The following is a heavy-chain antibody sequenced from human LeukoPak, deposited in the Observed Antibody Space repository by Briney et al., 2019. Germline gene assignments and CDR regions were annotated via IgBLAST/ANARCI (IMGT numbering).Heavy chain of an antibody. CDR2: ISSSSSYI. CDR3: ARDYTHTVVTTRLYYYGMDV. Sequence: PGGSLRLSCAASGFTFSSYSMNWVRQAPGKGLEWVSSISSSSSYIYYADSVKGRFTISRDNAKNSLYLQMNSLRAEDTAVYYCARDYTHTVVTTRLYYYGMDVWGQGTTVTVSS. J-gene: IGHJ6*02. V-gene: IGHV3-21*01. CDR1: GFTFSSYS. D-gene: IGHD4-23*01.